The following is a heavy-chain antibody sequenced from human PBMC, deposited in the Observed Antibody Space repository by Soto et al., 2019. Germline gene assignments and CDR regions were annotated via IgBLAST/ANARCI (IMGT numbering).Heavy chain of an antibody. D-gene: IGHD6-13*01. Sequence: QVQLVQSGAEVKRPGSSVKVSCTASGGAFNNYAIYWVRQAPGQGLEWLGTIVPVFPSVYYAPRFQGRLTITADRSTDTVYMMLTSLKSEDTGVYYCAREMPSTAAGYFYYGLNVWGQGTSVPVPS. CDR2: IVPVFPSV. CDR1: GGAFNNYA. V-gene: IGHV1-69*18. CDR3: AREMPSTAAGYFYYGLNV. J-gene: IGHJ6*02.